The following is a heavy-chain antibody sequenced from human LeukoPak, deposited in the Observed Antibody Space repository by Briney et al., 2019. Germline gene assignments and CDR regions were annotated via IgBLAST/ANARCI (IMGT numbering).Heavy chain of an antibody. J-gene: IGHJ5*02. CDR2: INPNSGGT. CDR3: ARDNHGYDFWSGYWLESNWFDP. Sequence: ASVKVSCKASGYTFTGYYMHWVRQAPGQGLEWMGRINPNSGGTNYAQKFQGRVTMTRDTSISTAYMELSRLRSDDTAVYYCARDNHGYDFWSGYWLESNWFDPWAREPWSPSPQ. CDR1: GYTFTGYY. D-gene: IGHD3-3*01. V-gene: IGHV1-2*06.